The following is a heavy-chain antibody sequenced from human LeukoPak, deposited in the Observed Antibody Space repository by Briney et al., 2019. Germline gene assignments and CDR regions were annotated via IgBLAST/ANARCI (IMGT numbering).Heavy chain of an antibody. V-gene: IGHV4-34*01. CDR3: PRDTGGTSLTQVAFVV. D-gene: IGHD2-8*02. CDR2: INHPSST. J-gene: IGHJ3*01. CDR1: GGSFSGYY. Sequence: RASETLSLTCAVYGGSFSGYYWSWIRQPPGKGLEWIGEINHPSSTNYPPSLKSRVTLSVATSKNQFSLKLASLAAPPAAVYYCPRDTGGTSLTQVAFVVWGQGTIVTVSS.